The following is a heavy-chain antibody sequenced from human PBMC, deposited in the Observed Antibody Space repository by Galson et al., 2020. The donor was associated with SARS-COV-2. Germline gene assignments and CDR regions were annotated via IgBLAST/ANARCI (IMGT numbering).Heavy chain of an antibody. CDR2: IYPGDSDT. V-gene: IGHV5-51*01. CDR3: ARLLVMKSNWYDEYGY. J-gene: IGHJ4*02. CDR1: GYSFTSYW. D-gene: IGHD1-1*01. Sequence: GESLKIYCKGSGYSFTSYWIAWVRLVPEKGLEWMGIIYPGDSDTKYNPSFQGLVTISADKSINTAYLQWNSLKASDTAMYYCARLLVMKSNWYDEYGYWGQGGLVTVSS.